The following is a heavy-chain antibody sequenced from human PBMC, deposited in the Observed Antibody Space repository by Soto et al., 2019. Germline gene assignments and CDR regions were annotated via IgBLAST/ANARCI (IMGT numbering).Heavy chain of an antibody. D-gene: IGHD3-9*01. CDR2: IYYSGST. CDR3: ATGRGYDILTGYSDDAFDI. J-gene: IGHJ3*02. V-gene: IGHV4-59*08. CDR1: VGSISSYY. Sequence: SETLSLTCTVSVGSISSYYWSWIRQPPGKGLEWIGYIYYSGSTNYNPSLKSRVTISVDTSKNQFSLKLSSVTAADTAVYYCATGRGYDILTGYSDDAFDIWGQGTMVTVSS.